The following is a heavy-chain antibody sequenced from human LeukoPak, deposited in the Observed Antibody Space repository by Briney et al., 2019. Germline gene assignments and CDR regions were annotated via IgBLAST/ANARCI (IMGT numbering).Heavy chain of an antibody. Sequence: GGSLRLSCAASGFTVSSNYMSWVRQAPGKGLEWVSVIYSGGSTYYADSVKGRFTISRDNSKNTLYLQMNSLRAEDTAVYYCARDHPFYNGAFDIWGQGTMVTVSS. J-gene: IGHJ3*02. V-gene: IGHV3-53*01. CDR2: IYSGGST. CDR1: GFTVSSNY. CDR3: ARDHPFYNGAFDI. D-gene: IGHD1-1*01.